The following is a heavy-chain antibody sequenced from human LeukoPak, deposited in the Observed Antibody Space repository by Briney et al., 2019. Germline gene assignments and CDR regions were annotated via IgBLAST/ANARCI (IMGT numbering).Heavy chain of an antibody. CDR3: ARDGGATGSIGEFDY. D-gene: IGHD5-24*01. V-gene: IGHV4-59*01. J-gene: IGHJ4*02. Sequence: PSETLSLTCTVSGGSISSYYWSWIRQPPGKGLEWIGYIYYSGSTNYNPSLKRRVTISVDTSKNQFSLKLSSVTAADTAVYYCARDGGATGSIGEFDYWGQGTLVTVSS. CDR1: GGSISSYY. CDR2: IYYSGST.